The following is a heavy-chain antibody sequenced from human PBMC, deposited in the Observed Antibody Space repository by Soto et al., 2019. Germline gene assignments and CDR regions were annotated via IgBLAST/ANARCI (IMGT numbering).Heavy chain of an antibody. Sequence: SETLSLTCTASGGSISSGDNYWSWIRQPPGKGLEWIGYIYYSGSTYYNPSLKSRVTISVDTSKNQFSLKLSSVTAADTAVYYCAREKGYSGYAYWGQGTLVTVSS. J-gene: IGHJ4*02. CDR1: GGSISSGDNY. D-gene: IGHD5-12*01. CDR3: AREKGYSGYAY. V-gene: IGHV4-30-4*08. CDR2: IYYSGST.